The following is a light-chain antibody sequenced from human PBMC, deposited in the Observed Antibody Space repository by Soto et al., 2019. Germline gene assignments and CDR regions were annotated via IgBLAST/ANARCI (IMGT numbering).Light chain of an antibody. V-gene: IGKV3-20*01. J-gene: IGKJ1*01. CDR3: QLYASSPPR. Sequence: VVNLSPGALSLTTEERATLSCRASQRVSSNYLAWYQQKPGQAPRLLISGASSRAAGIPDRFSGSGSETDFTLTISCLEPEDFVMYYCQLYASSPPRFGEGANVDVK. CDR2: GAS. CDR1: QRVSSNY.